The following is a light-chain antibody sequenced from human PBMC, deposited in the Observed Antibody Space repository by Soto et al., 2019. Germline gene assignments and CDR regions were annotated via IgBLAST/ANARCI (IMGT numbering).Light chain of an antibody. Sequence: HSALTQPASVSGCPGQSITISCTGASNDVGGYNCVSWYQQHPGKAPKLMIYDVSNRPSGVSNRFSGSKSGNTASLTISGLQAEDEADYYCSSYTSSSPYVFGTGTKVTVL. V-gene: IGLV2-14*01. CDR2: DVS. CDR3: SSYTSSSPYV. CDR1: SNDVGGYNC. J-gene: IGLJ1*01.